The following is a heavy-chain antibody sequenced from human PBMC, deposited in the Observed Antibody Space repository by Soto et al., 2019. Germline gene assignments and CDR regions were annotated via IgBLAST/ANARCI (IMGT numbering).Heavy chain of an antibody. J-gene: IGHJ4*02. D-gene: IGHD3-3*01. Sequence: EVQLLESGGGLVQPGGSLRLSCAASGFTFSSYAMSWVRQAPGKGLEWVSAISGSGGSTYYADSVKGRFTISGDNSKNTLYLQMNSLRAEDTAVYYCAKDKGSRITIFGVALYYFDYWGQGTLVTVSS. CDR3: AKDKGSRITIFGVALYYFDY. CDR2: ISGSGGST. V-gene: IGHV3-23*01. CDR1: GFTFSSYA.